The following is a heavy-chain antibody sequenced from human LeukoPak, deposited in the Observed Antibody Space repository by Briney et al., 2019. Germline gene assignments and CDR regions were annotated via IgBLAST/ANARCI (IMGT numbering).Heavy chain of an antibody. Sequence: SETLSLTCAVYGGSFSGYYWSWIRQPPGEGLEWIGEINHSGSTNYNPSLKSRVTISVDTSKNQFSLKLSSVTAADTAVYYCARGEEFQFSIVVVPAARPRVFDYWGQGTLVTVSS. D-gene: IGHD2-2*01. V-gene: IGHV4-34*01. CDR1: GGSFSGYY. J-gene: IGHJ4*02. CDR3: ARGEEFQFSIVVVPAARPRVFDY. CDR2: INHSGST.